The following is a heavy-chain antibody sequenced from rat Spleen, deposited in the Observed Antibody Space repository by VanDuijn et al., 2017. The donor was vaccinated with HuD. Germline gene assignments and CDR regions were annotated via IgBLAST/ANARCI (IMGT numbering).Heavy chain of an antibody. CDR2: INNAGST. D-gene: IGHD1-1*01. CDR3: ATSEGVHYYLPFAY. CDR1: GYSIKSSYR. Sequence: EVQLQESGPGLVKPSQSLSLTCSVTGYSIKSSYRWNWIRKFPGNKLEWMGYINNAGSTNNNPSLKSRISMTRDTSKNQFFLQVNSVSTEDTATYYCATSEGVHYYLPFAYWGQGTLVTVSS. V-gene: IGHV3-3*01. J-gene: IGHJ3*01.